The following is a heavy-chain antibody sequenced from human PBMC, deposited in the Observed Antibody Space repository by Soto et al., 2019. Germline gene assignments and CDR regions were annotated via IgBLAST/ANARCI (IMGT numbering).Heavy chain of an antibody. Sequence: ASVKVSCKASGYTFTSYGISWVRQAPGQGLEWMGWISAYNGNTNYAQKLQGRVTMTTDTSTSTAYMELRSLRSDDTAVYYCARMYYDCWSGYYPPGGWFDPWGQGTLVTVCS. CDR1: GYTFTSYG. CDR3: ARMYYDCWSGYYPPGGWFDP. J-gene: IGHJ5*02. V-gene: IGHV1-18*01. CDR2: ISAYNGNT. D-gene: IGHD3-3*01.